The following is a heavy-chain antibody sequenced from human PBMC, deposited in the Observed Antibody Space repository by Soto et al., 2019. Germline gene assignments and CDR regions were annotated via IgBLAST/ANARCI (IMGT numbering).Heavy chain of an antibody. V-gene: IGHV4-61*01. D-gene: IGHD1-26*01. Sequence: QVQLQESGPGLVKPSETLSLTCTVSGGSVSSGSYYWSWIRQPPGKGLEWIGYIYYSGSTNYNPSLKSRVTISVDTSKNQFSLKLSSVTAADTAVYYCARARGWEREYGMDVWGQGTTVTVSS. CDR3: ARARGWEREYGMDV. CDR1: GGSVSSGSYY. CDR2: IYYSGST. J-gene: IGHJ6*02.